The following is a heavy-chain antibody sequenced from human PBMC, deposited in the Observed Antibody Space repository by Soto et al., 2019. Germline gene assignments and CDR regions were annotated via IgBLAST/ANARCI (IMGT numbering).Heavy chain of an antibody. Sequence: PSETLSLTCTVSGGSISSSSYYWGWIRQPPGKGLEWIGSIYYSGSTYYNPSLKSRVTISVDTSKNQFSLKLSSVTAADTAVYYCASLPGRYSSGENWFDPWGQGTLVTVSS. V-gene: IGHV4-39*01. D-gene: IGHD6-19*01. CDR3: ASLPGRYSSGENWFDP. J-gene: IGHJ5*02. CDR2: IYYSGST. CDR1: GGSISSSSYY.